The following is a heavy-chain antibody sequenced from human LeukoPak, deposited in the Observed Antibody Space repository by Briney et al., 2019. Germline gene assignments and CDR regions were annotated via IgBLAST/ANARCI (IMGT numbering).Heavy chain of an antibody. CDR3: ARGRHEVSMIVVVMTAVSYYLDV. J-gene: IGHJ6*03. V-gene: IGHV4-34*01. D-gene: IGHD3-22*01. CDR2: INPSGRI. CDR1: GGSFSGYY. Sequence: SETLSLTCAVYGGSFSGYYWTWIRQAPGKGLEWIGEINPSGRISYKSSLKSRLTISVDASKNQFSLNLRSLTAADTAVYYCARGRHEVSMIVVVMTAVSYYLDVWGKGTTVTVS.